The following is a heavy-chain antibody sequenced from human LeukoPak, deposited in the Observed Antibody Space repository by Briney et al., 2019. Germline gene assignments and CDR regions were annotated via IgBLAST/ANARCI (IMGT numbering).Heavy chain of an antibody. CDR2: MSSSGESP. J-gene: IGHJ4*02. V-gene: IGHV3-23*01. CDR3: AKKSRDGYNPFDY. CDR1: GFTFSRYA. Sequence: SGGSLRLSCAASGFTFSRYAMSWVRQAPGKGLECVSGMSSSGESPYYADSVKGRFTISRDNSKNTLYLEINSLRAEDTAVYYCAKKSRDGYNPFDYLGQGTLVTVSS. D-gene: IGHD5-24*01.